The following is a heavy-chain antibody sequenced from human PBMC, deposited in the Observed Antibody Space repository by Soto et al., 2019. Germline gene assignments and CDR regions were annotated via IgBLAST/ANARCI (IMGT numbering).Heavy chain of an antibody. D-gene: IGHD3-10*01. CDR3: TRLLWFGESY. CDR2: IRSKANSYAT. V-gene: IGHV3-73*01. J-gene: IGHJ4*02. CDR1: GFTFSGSA. Sequence: GGSLRLSCAASGFTFSGSAMHWVRQASGKGLEWVGRIRSKANSYATAYAASVKGRFTISRDDSKNTAYLQMNSLKTEDTAVYYCTRLLWFGESYWGQGTLVTVSS.